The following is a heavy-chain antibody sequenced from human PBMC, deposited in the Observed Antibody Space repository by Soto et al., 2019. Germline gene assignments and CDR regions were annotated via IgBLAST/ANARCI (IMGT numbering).Heavy chain of an antibody. CDR1: GYTFTSYG. D-gene: IGHD3-3*01. V-gene: IGHV1-18*01. Sequence: ASVKVSCKASGYTFTSYGISWVRQAPGQGLEWMGWISAYNGNTNYAQKPQGRVTMTTDTSTSTAYMELRSLRSDDTAVYYCARDRYDFWSAYSPYNWFDPWGQGTLVTVSS. CDR3: ARDRYDFWSAYSPYNWFDP. J-gene: IGHJ5*02. CDR2: ISAYNGNT.